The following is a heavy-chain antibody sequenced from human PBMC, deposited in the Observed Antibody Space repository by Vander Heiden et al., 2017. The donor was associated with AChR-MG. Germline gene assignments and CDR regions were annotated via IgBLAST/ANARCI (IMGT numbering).Heavy chain of an antibody. D-gene: IGHD2-15*01. CDR2: IRRSGSYI. V-gene: IGHV3-21*06. CDR1: GFTFSSYA. CDR3: ARDGCSGDSCSGDLDY. J-gene: IGHJ4*02. Sequence: EVQLVESGGGLVKPGGSLRLSCAASGFTFSSYALNWVRQAPGKGLEWVSSIRRSGSYIYYADSVKGRFTISRDNAKNSLFLQMNSLRAEDTAVYYCARDGCSGDSCSGDLDYWGQGTLVTVSS.